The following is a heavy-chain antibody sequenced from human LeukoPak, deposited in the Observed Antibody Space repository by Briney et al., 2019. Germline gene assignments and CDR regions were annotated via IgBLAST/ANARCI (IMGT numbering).Heavy chain of an antibody. Sequence: SETLSLTCTVSGGSISSYYWSWIRQPPGEGLEWIGYIHSNGNNNYNPSLKSRVTVSVDTSKNQFSLKLTSVTAADTAVYFCAKGVTTFDSWGQGTLVTVSS. V-gene: IGHV4-59*01. D-gene: IGHD4-17*01. CDR2: IHSNGNN. J-gene: IGHJ4*02. CDR3: AKGVTTFDS. CDR1: GGSISSYY.